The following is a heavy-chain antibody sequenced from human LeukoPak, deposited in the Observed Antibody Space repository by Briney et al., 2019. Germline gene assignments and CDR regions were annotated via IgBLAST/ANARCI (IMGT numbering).Heavy chain of an antibody. D-gene: IGHD2/OR15-2a*01. J-gene: IGHJ4*02. CDR2: IKQDGSEK. V-gene: IGHV3-7*01. CDR1: GFTFSSYW. CDR3: AREAGGMTHYFYYFDY. Sequence: GGSLRLSCAASGFTFSSYWMSWVRQAPGKGLEWVANIKQDGSEKYYVDSVKGRFTISRDNAKDSLYLQMNSLRAEDTAVYYCAREAGGMTHYFYYFDYWGQGTLVTVSS.